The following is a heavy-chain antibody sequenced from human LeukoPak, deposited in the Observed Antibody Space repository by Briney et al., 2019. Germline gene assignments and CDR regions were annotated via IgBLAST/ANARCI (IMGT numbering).Heavy chain of an antibody. D-gene: IGHD3-10*01. Sequence: GGSLRLSCAASGFTFSSYWMHWVRQAPGKGLVWVSRINTDGSSTSFADSVKGRFTISRDNAKNTLYLQMNSLRAEDTAVYYCARANYYGSGRAAFDIWGQGTMVTVSS. CDR2: INTDGSST. CDR1: GFTFSSYW. CDR3: ARANYYGSGRAAFDI. V-gene: IGHV3-74*01. J-gene: IGHJ3*02.